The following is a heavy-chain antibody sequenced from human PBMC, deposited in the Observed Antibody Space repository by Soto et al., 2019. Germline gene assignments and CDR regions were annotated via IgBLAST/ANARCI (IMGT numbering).Heavy chain of an antibody. Sequence: GGSLRLSCEASGFTFSSYAMHWVRQAPGKGLEWVANIKQDGSEKYYVDSVKGRFTISRDNAKNSLYLQMNSLRAEDTAVYYCARDRYSYYDFWSGSLPYYYYGMDVWGQGTTVTSP. J-gene: IGHJ6*02. V-gene: IGHV3-7*01. CDR1: GFTFSSYA. CDR2: IKQDGSEK. D-gene: IGHD3-3*01. CDR3: ARDRYSYYDFWSGSLPYYYYGMDV.